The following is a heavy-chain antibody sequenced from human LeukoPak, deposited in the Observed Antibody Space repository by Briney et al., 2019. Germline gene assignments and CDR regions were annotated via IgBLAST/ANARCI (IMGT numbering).Heavy chain of an antibody. D-gene: IGHD6-6*01. J-gene: IGHJ6*03. CDR3: ARSDYSTSSHMDV. CDR1: GGTFSYYV. CDR2: IIPIFGTA. Sequence: SVKVSCKASGGTFSYYVISWVRQAPGQGLEWMGRIIPIFGTANYAQKFQGRVTITTDESTSTAYMELSSLRSEDTAVYYCARSDYSTSSHMDVWGKGTTVTVSS. V-gene: IGHV1-69*05.